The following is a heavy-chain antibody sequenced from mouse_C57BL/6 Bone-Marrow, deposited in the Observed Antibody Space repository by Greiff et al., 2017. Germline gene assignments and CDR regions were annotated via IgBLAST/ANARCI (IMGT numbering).Heavy chain of an antibody. V-gene: IGHV1-80*01. CDR1: GYAFSSYW. D-gene: IGHD2-12*01. J-gene: IGHJ3*01. CDR3: ARRSYYKGWFAY. Sequence: QVQLKQSGAELVKPGASVKISCKASGYAFSSYWMNWVKQRPGKGLEWIGQIYPGDGDTNYNGKFKGKATLTADKSSSTAYMQLSSLTSEDSAVYFCARRSYYKGWFAYWGQGTLVTVSA. CDR2: IYPGDGDT.